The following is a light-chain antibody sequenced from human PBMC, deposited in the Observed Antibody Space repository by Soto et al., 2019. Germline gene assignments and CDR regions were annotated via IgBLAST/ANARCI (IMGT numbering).Light chain of an antibody. CDR3: SLYASTNTFL. CDR2: EAT. CDR1: SSDIGRYNL. V-gene: IGLV2-23*02. J-gene: IGLJ3*02. Sequence: QSALTQPASVSGSPGQSITISCTGTSSDIGRYNLVSWYQQHPGKPPKLMIYEATTRLSGVSNRFSGSKSGNTASLTISGLHAEDEGDYYCSLYASTNTFLFGGGTKLTVL.